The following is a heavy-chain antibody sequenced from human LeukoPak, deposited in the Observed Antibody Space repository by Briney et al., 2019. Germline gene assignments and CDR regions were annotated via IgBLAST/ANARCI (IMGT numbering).Heavy chain of an antibody. J-gene: IGHJ6*03. CDR3: AKDGTRATGGNYYMDV. V-gene: IGHV3-30*02. CDR2: IRYDGGNK. Sequence: PGGSLRLSCAASAFIFSSYWMSWVRQAPGKGLECVAFIRYDGGNKYYADSVKGRFTISRDNSKNTLYLQMNSLRAEDTAVYYCAKDGTRATGGNYYMDVWGKGTTVTISS. D-gene: IGHD1-26*01. CDR1: AFIFSSYW.